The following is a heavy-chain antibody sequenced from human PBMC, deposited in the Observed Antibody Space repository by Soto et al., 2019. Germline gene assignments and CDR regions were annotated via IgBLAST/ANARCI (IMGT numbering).Heavy chain of an antibody. V-gene: IGHV3-48*01. Sequence: EVQLVESGGGLVQPGGSLRLSCATSGFILSDCAMNWVRQAPGKGLEWVSYISSSSSVIDYADSVKGRFTVSRDNARXXXXXXXXXXXXXXXXXXXXXXXXXXXXXXXYYMDVWGKGTTVTVSS. CDR1: GFILSDCA. J-gene: IGHJ6*03. CDR3: XXXXXXXXXXXYYMDV. CDR2: ISSSSSVI.